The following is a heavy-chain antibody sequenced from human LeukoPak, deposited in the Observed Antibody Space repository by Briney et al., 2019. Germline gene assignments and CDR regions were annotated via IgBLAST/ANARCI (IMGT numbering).Heavy chain of an antibody. J-gene: IGHJ4*02. D-gene: IGHD3-9*01. V-gene: IGHV3-NL1*01. CDR1: GFTLSSHG. CDR2: IYSGGST. Sequence: GGSLRLSCAASGFTLSSHGMHWVRQAPGKGLEWVSVIYSGGSTYYADSVKGRFTISRDNSKNTLYLQMNSLRAEDTAVYYCAKDFSTSYYDILTGFGYWGQGTLVTVSS. CDR3: AKDFSTSYYDILTGFGY.